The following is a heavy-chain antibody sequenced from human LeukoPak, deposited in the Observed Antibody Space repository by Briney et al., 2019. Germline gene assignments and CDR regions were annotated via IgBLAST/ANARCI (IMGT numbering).Heavy chain of an antibody. Sequence: GGSLRLSCAASGFTFSSYAMSWVRQAPGKGLEWVSTISGSGGSTYYADSVKGRFTISRDNSKNTLYLQMNSLRAEDTAVYYCAKTTRLRRNYFDYWGQGTLVTVSS. CDR3: AKTTRLRRNYFDY. J-gene: IGHJ4*02. CDR2: ISGSGGST. V-gene: IGHV3-23*01. D-gene: IGHD4-17*01. CDR1: GFTFSSYA.